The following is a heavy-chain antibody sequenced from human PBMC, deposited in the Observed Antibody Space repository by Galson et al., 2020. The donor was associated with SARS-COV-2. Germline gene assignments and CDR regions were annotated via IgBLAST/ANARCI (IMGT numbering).Heavy chain of an antibody. Sequence: SETLSLTCAVSDGSISGISYYWSWIRQPAGKGLEWIGRIHTSGNSNYNPSLKSRVNISLDTSKNQFSLKLSSVTAADTAVYYCARGVVAGTGDWGQGTLVTVSS. CDR1: DGSISGISYY. V-gene: IGHV4-61*02. CDR3: ARGVVAGTGD. CDR2: IHTSGNS. J-gene: IGHJ4*02. D-gene: IGHD6-19*01.